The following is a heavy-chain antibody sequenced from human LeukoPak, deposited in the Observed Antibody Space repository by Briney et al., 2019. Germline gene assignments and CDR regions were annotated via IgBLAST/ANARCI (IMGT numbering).Heavy chain of an antibody. CDR1: GGSISSSGYY. D-gene: IGHD3-10*01. Sequence: SETLSLTCTVSGGSISSSGYYWGWIRQPPGKELEWIGEIRHTGQTNYNPSLKSRVTISVDTSKNQFSLNMSSVTAADTAVYYCARKTIWFGDRWFDPWGQGTLVTVSS. V-gene: IGHV4-39*07. CDR3: ARKTIWFGDRWFDP. J-gene: IGHJ5*02. CDR2: IRHTGQT.